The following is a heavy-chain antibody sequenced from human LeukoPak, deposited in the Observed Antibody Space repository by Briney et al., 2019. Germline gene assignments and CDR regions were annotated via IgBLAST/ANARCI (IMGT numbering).Heavy chain of an antibody. CDR2: IYTSGST. CDR1: GVSISSYY. Sequence: SETLSLTCTVSGVSISSYYWSWLRQPAGEGLEGIGRIYTSGSTNYNPSLKSRVTMSVDTSKNQFSLKLSSVTAADTAVYYCAREPRVYYYYYGMDVWGQGTTVTVSS. CDR3: AREPRVYYYYYGMDV. J-gene: IGHJ6*02. V-gene: IGHV4-4*07.